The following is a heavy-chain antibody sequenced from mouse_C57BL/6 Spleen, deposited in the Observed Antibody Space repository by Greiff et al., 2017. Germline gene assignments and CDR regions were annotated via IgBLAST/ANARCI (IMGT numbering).Heavy chain of an antibody. D-gene: IGHD1-1*01. Sequence: VQLQQSGTVLARPGASVKMSCKTSGYTFTSYWMHWVKQRPGQGLEWIGAIYPGNSDTSYNQKFKGKAKLTAVTSASTAYMELSSLTNEDSAVYYGTGGYYGSSPYYFDYWGQGTTLTVSS. CDR1: GYTFTSYW. CDR2: IYPGNSDT. CDR3: TGGYYGSSPYYFDY. J-gene: IGHJ2*01. V-gene: IGHV1-5*01.